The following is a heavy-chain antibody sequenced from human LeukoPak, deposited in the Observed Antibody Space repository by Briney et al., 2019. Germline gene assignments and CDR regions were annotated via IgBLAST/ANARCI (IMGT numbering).Heavy chain of an antibody. D-gene: IGHD2-15*01. J-gene: IGHJ4*02. V-gene: IGHV4-34*01. CDR3: AKSRSLYSRFDY. CDR2: INHSGST. Sequence: SETLSLTCAVYGGSFSGYYWSWIRQPPGKGLEWIGEINHSGSTNYNPSLKSRVTISVDTSKNQFSLKLSPVTAADTAVYYCAKSRSLYSRFDYWGQGTLVTVSS. CDR1: GGSFSGYY.